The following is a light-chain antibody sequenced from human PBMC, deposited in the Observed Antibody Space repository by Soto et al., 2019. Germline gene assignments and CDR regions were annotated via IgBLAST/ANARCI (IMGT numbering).Light chain of an antibody. J-gene: IGKJ4*01. Sequence: AIRMTQSPSSFSASTGDRVTITCRASQGISSYLAWYQQKPGKAPKLLIYAASTLQSGVPSRFSSSGSGTNFTLTISCLQSEDFATYYCQQYYSYPPGTFGGGTKVEIK. V-gene: IGKV1-8*01. CDR2: AAS. CDR3: QQYYSYPPGT. CDR1: QGISSY.